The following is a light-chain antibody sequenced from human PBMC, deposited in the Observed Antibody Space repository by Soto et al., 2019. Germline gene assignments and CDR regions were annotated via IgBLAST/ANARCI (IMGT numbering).Light chain of an antibody. CDR2: WAS. J-gene: IGKJ1*01. CDR3: QQYLNSLRT. CDR1: QSVLYSSNNQNY. V-gene: IGKV4-1*01. Sequence: DSVMTQSPDSLAVSLGERATINCKSSQSVLYSSNNQNYLAWFQQKPGHPPKILIYWASTREAGVPDRISGSGSRTDFTLTISSLQAEDVAVYYYQQYLNSLRTFGQGTKVEIK.